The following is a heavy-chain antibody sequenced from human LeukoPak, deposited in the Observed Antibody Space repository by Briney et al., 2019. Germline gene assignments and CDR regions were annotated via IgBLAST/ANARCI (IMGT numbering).Heavy chain of an antibody. V-gene: IGHV3-9*01. Sequence: GGSLRLSCAASGFTFDDYAMRWVRQAPGKGLEWVSGISWNSGSIGYADSVKGRFTISRDNAKNSLYLQMNSLRAEDTALYYCAKDRGLRNQWLQLTHDYWGQGTLVSVSS. J-gene: IGHJ4*02. CDR1: GFTFDDYA. CDR3: AKDRGLRNQWLQLTHDY. D-gene: IGHD5-24*01. CDR2: ISWNSGSI.